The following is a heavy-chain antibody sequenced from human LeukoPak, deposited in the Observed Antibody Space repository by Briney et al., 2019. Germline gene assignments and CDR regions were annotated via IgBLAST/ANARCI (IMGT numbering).Heavy chain of an antibody. CDR3: ARLGAGYDYVWGSYRSAYFDY. CDR1: GGSISSSSYY. J-gene: IGHJ4*02. V-gene: IGHV4-39*07. D-gene: IGHD3-16*02. CDR2: IYYSGST. Sequence: SETLSLTCTVSGGSISSSSYYWGWIRQPPGKGLEWIGSIYYSGSTYYNPSLKSRVTISVDTSKNQFSLKLSSVTAADTAVYYCARLGAGYDYVWGSYRSAYFDYWGQGTLVTVSS.